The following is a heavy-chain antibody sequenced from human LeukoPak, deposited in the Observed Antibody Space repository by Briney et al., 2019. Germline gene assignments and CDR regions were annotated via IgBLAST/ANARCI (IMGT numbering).Heavy chain of an antibody. CDR1: GFTFSSYA. V-gene: IGHV3-23*01. CDR2: INGGGTNT. CDR3: AKRRDGFDV. J-gene: IGHJ3*01. Sequence: GGSPRLSCAASGFTFSSYAMSWVRQAPGKGLEWVSAINGGGTNTYYIESVRGRFTISRDNSKNTLFLQMNSLRAEDTALYYCAKRRDGFDVWGQGTMVTASS.